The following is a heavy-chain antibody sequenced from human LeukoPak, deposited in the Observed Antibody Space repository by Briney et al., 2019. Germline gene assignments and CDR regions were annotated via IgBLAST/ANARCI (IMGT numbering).Heavy chain of an antibody. Sequence: PSETLSLTCTVSSGSISSYYWSWIRQPPGKGLEWIGYIYYSGSTYYNPSLKSRVTISVDTSKNQFSLKLSSVTAADTAVYYCARYALYDFWSGSDYWGQGTLVTVSS. CDR2: IYYSGST. D-gene: IGHD3-3*01. CDR3: ARYALYDFWSGSDY. CDR1: SGSISSYY. V-gene: IGHV4-30-4*08. J-gene: IGHJ4*02.